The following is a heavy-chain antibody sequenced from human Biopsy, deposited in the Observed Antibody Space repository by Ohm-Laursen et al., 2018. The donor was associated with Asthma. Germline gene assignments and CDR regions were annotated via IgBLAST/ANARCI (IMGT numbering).Heavy chain of an antibody. CDR3: ARVVSYGDIYFGIDV. J-gene: IGHJ6*02. Sequence: SQTLSLTCRVSGGYTGSSDHRWAWIRQAPGKGLEWIGSVFWSGSTHYSRSLERRVSISIDTATNEFSMKLWSVTPADTAVYFCARVVSYGDIYFGIDVWGPGNTVVVS. V-gene: IGHV4-30-4*01. CDR2: VFWSGST. D-gene: IGHD4-17*01. CDR1: GGYTGSSDHR.